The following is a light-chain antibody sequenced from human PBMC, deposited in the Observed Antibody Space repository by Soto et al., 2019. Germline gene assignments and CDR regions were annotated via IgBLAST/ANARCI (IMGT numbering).Light chain of an antibody. J-gene: IGKJ4*01. CDR3: QQYNVWPLT. CDR2: VAS. V-gene: IGKV3-15*01. Sequence: IVMTLSPATLSVSPGERATLTCRASQSVSSNLAWYQQKPGQTPKLLIYVASTRATGIPARFSGSGSGTEFTLTISSLQSEDFAVYYCQQYNVWPLTFGGGTKVEFK. CDR1: QSVSSN.